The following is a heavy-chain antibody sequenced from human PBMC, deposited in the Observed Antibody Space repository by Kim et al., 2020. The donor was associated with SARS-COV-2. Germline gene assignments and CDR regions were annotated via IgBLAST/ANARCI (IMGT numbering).Heavy chain of an antibody. V-gene: IGHV3-9*01. CDR2: ITWNSGSI. J-gene: IGHJ6*02. CDR1: GFTFDDYG. Sequence: GGSLRLSCAASGFTFDDYGMHWVRQAPGKGLEWVAGITWNSGSIAYADSVKGRFAISRDNAKSSLYLQMNSLRVDDTALYYCVKDKAVRIYYYDGMDVWGQGTTVTV. CDR3: VKDKAVRIYYYDGMDV. D-gene: IGHD6-6*01.